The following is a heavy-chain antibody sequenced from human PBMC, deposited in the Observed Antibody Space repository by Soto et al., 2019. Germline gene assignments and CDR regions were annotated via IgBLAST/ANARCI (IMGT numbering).Heavy chain of an antibody. J-gene: IGHJ5*02. V-gene: IGHV1-69*12. CDR2: ITPMYDTK. CDR3: ARGGTLTPFDP. Sequence: QVQLVQSGPEVTKPGSSVKVSCKTSGGTFSSYSLNWVRQAPGQGLEWMGVITPMYDTKNYAQRFRGRVTFTADESTSTVYMELTRATSDDPAMYFCARGGTLTPFDPRGQGTLVTVSS. D-gene: IGHD3-16*01. CDR1: GGTFSSYS.